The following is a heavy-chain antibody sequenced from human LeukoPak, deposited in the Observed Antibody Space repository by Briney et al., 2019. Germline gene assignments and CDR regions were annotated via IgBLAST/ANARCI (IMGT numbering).Heavy chain of an antibody. Sequence: SETLSLTCAVYGGSFSGYYWSWIRQPPGKGLEWIGEINHSGSTNYNPSLKSRVTISVDTSKNQFSLKLSSVTAADTAVYYCASDVAVVPAQYYFDYWGQGTLVTVSS. V-gene: IGHV4-34*01. CDR2: INHSGST. CDR1: GGSFSGYY. J-gene: IGHJ4*02. CDR3: ASDVAVVPAQYYFDY. D-gene: IGHD2-2*01.